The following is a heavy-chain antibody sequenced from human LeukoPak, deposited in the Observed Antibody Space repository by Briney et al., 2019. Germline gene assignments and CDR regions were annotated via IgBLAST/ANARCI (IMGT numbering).Heavy chain of an antibody. J-gene: IGHJ5*02. CDR1: GFPVSSNY. CDR3: AGHDWFDP. V-gene: IGHV3-66*04. Sequence: PGGSLSLSCEASGFPVSSNYMSWVRQAPGKGLEWVSVIYSGSSTYYADSVKGRFSISRDNSIDTLYLQMSRLRVEDTAVYYCAGHDWFDPWGQGTLVTVSS. CDR2: IYSGSST.